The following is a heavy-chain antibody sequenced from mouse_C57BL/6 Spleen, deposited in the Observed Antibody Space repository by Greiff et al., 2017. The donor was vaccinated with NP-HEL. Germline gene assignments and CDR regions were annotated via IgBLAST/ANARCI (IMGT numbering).Heavy chain of an antibody. D-gene: IGHD1-1*01. CDR1: GYTFTSYG. J-gene: IGHJ1*03. V-gene: IGHV1-81*01. CDR2: IYPRSGNT. CDR3: ARSGITTVVATRYFDV. Sequence: VQRVESGAELARPGASVKLSCKASGYTFTSYGISWVKQRTGQGLEWIGEIYPRSGNTYYNEKFKGKATLTADKSSSTAYMELRSLTSEDSAVYFCARSGITTVVATRYFDVWGTGTTVTVSS.